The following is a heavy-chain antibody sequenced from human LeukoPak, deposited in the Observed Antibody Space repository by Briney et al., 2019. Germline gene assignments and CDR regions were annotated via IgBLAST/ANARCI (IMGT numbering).Heavy chain of an antibody. Sequence: AGPLTLSRAAPGFPFSCYGMQSVHQAPGKALDRVAVISHDGTVQHYADSVKCRFTISRDNSDNTLYLQMNSLRDENTAMYYCAKEGTRMASSYFDYWGQGTLITVSS. V-gene: IGHV3-30*18. CDR2: ISHDGTVQ. J-gene: IGHJ4*02. D-gene: IGHD2-8*01. CDR3: AKEGTRMASSYFDY. CDR1: GFPFSCYG.